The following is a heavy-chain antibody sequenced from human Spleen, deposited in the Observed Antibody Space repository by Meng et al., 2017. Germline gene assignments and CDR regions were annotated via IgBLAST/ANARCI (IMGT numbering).Heavy chain of an antibody. CDR1: GFTFSGHW. Sequence: GQVVESGGGLVQPGGSLRLSCAASGFTFSGHWMHWVRQAPGKGLVWVSRINTDGSTTTYADSVKGRFSISRDNAKNTLYLQMNSLRAEDTAVYYCTNDRLNHWGQGTLVTVSS. CDR3: TNDRLNH. V-gene: IGHV3-74*01. J-gene: IGHJ1*01. CDR2: INTDGSTT. D-gene: IGHD1-1*01.